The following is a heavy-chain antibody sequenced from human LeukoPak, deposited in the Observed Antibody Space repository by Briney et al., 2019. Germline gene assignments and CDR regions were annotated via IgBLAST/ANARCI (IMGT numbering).Heavy chain of an antibody. CDR3: AKIFHTDGYYLGEHLFDA. CDR2: ISGSGGST. CDR1: RFTFNNYA. Sequence: AGGSLRLSCAASRFTFNNYAMSWVRQAPGKGPEWLSAISGSGGSTTDADSVKGRFTTSRDNSKSTLYLQMNSLRAEDTAIYYCAKIFHTDGYYLGEHLFDAWGQGTLVTVSS. J-gene: IGHJ5*02. V-gene: IGHV3-23*01. D-gene: IGHD3-22*01.